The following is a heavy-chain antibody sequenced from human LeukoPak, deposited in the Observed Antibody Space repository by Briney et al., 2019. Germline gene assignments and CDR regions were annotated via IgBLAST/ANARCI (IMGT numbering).Heavy chain of an antibody. CDR3: ARRGYYYGSGNGY. V-gene: IGHV4-34*01. J-gene: IGHJ4*02. CDR2: INHSGST. CDR1: GGSFSGYY. Sequence: SETLSLTCAVYGGSFSGYYWSWIRQPPGKGLEWIGEINHSGSTNYNPSLKSRVTISVDTSKNQFSLKLSSVTAADTAVYFCARRGYYYGSGNGYWGQGTLVTVSS. D-gene: IGHD3-10*01.